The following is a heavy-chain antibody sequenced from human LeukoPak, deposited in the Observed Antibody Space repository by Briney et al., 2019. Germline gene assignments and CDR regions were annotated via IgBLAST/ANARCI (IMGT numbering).Heavy chain of an antibody. J-gene: IGHJ6*02. V-gene: IGHV1-8*01. D-gene: IGHD6-19*01. CDR3: ARGTDPGIAVAGTGYYYYYGMDV. CDR1: GYTFTSYD. CDR2: MNPNSGNT. Sequence: ASVKVSCKASGYTFTSYDINWVRQATGQGLEWMGWMNPNSGNTGYAQKFQGRVTMTRNTSISTAYMELSSLRSEDTAVYYCARGTDPGIAVAGTGYYYYYGMDVWGQGTTVTVSS.